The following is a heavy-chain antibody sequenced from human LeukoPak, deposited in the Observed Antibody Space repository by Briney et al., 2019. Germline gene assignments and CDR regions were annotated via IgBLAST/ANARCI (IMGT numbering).Heavy chain of an antibody. CDR1: GFTFSDYY. CDR3: AGALKYYFDSSGNPAYFQH. D-gene: IGHD3-22*01. Sequence: NPGGSLRLSCAASGFTFSDYYMSWIRQAPGKGLEWVSYISSSGSTIYYADSVKGRFTMSRDNAKNSLYLQMNSLRAEDTAVYYCAGALKYYFDSSGNPAYFQHWGQGTLVTVSS. J-gene: IGHJ1*01. V-gene: IGHV3-11*04. CDR2: ISSSGSTI.